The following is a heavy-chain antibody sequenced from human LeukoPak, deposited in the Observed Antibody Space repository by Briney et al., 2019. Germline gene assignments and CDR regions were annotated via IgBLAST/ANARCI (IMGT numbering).Heavy chain of an antibody. CDR1: GFTFSSYS. J-gene: IGHJ4*02. Sequence: PGGSLRLSCAASGFTFSSYSMNWVRQAPGKGLEWVSYISSSSSTIYYADSVKGRFTISRDNAKNSLYLQMNSLRDEDTAVYYRVPQYGSGSPFDYWGQGTLVTVSS. CDR3: VPQYGSGSPFDY. V-gene: IGHV3-48*02. CDR2: ISSSSSTI. D-gene: IGHD3-10*01.